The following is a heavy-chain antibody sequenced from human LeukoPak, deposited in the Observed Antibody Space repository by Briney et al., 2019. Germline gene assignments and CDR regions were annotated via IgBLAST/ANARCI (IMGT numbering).Heavy chain of an antibody. CDR2: IYSGGST. J-gene: IGHJ6*02. CDR1: GFTVSSNY. V-gene: IGHV3-66*01. Sequence: GGSLRLSCAASGFTVSSNYMSWVRQAPGKGLEWVSVIYSGGSTYYADSVKGRFTISRDNSKNTLYLQMNSLRAEDTAVYYCAKDRRITMVRGVKDYYYYGMDVWGQGTTVTVSS. CDR3: AKDRRITMVRGVKDYYYYGMDV. D-gene: IGHD3-10*01.